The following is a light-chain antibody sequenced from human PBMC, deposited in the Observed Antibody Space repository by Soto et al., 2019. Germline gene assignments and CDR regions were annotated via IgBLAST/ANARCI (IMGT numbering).Light chain of an antibody. CDR3: QQYNSYSYT. CDR1: QGITRW. V-gene: IGKV1-5*03. Sequence: DIQMTQFPSTLSAFVGDRVTITCRASQGITRWLAWYQQKPGKAPKLLIYKASSLESGVPSRFSGSGSGTEFTLTISSLQPDDFATYYCQQYNSYSYTFGQGTKVDIK. J-gene: IGKJ2*01. CDR2: KAS.